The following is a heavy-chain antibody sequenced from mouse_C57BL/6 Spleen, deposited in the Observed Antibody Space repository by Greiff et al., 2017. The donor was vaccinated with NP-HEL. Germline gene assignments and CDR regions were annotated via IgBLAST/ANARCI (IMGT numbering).Heavy chain of an antibody. CDR2: IWTGGGT. V-gene: IGHV2-9-1*01. D-gene: IGHD1-1*01. Sequence: VKLVESGPGLVAPSQSLSITCTVSGFSLTSYAISWVRQPPGKGLEWLGVIWTGGGTNYNSALKSRLSISKDNSKSQVFLKMNSLQTDDTARYYCARYYYGSRTDWYFDVWGTGTTVTVSS. CDR1: GFSLTSYA. J-gene: IGHJ1*03. CDR3: ARYYYGSRTDWYFDV.